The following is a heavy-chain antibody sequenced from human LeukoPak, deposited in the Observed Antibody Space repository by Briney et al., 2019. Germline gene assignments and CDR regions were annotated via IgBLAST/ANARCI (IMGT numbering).Heavy chain of an antibody. D-gene: IGHD2-21*02. CDR3: ARSSVVTAMVHLEY. CDR1: GGSISSYY. J-gene: IGHJ4*02. V-gene: IGHV4-59*01. CDR2: IYYSGYT. Sequence: PSETLSLTCTVSGGSISSYYWSWIRQPPGKGLEWIGCIYYSGYTNYKSSLKSRVTISVDTSKNQFSLKLSSVTAADTAVYYCARSSVVTAMVHLEYWGQGTLVTVSS.